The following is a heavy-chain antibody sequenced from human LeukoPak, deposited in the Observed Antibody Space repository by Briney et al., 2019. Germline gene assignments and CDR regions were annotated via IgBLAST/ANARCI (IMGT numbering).Heavy chain of an antibody. Sequence: ASVKVSCKASGYIFTDYYMHWVRQAPGQELGWMGRINPNSGGTNYAQKFQGRVTMTRDTSISTAYMELSRLRSDDTAVYYCARLSTPIVGEGVDWFDPWGQGTLVTVSS. CDR1: GYIFTDYY. D-gene: IGHD1-26*01. CDR3: ARLSTPIVGEGVDWFDP. J-gene: IGHJ5*02. CDR2: INPNSGGT. V-gene: IGHV1-2*06.